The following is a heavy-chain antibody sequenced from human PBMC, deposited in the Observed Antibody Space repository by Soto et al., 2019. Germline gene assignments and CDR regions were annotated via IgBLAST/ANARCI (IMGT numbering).Heavy chain of an antibody. J-gene: IGHJ5*02. CDR1: GYSFARYG. D-gene: IGHD3-10*02. CDR3: ARDRNYVGPAGANWFVL. V-gene: IGHV1-18*01. Sequence: LQSAAELRSPGAPVKASCKTSGYSFARYGVSWLRQAQGQGLEWLGWISGFNGKTEYSQTQRGRVTLTTDSSTGTAYFELTLLKPNYTAIYYCARDRNYVGPAGANWFVLWGQGTVVTVSS. CDR2: ISGFNGKT.